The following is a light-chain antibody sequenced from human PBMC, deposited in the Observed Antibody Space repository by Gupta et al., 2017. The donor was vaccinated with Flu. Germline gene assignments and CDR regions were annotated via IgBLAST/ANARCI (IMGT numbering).Light chain of an antibody. V-gene: IGLV7-46*01. J-gene: IGLJ2*01. CDR2: DTF. CDR3: LLSYNGVLV. Sequence: GTVTLTCGSSTGAVTSSHYPYWFQQKPGQAHRTLIYDTFNKPSWTPARFSGSLLGGKGALTLSGAQPEDEAEYYCLLSYNGVLVFGGGTKLTVL. CDR1: TGAVTSSHY.